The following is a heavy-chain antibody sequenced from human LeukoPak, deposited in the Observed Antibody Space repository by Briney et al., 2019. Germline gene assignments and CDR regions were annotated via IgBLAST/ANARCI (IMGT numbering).Heavy chain of an antibody. J-gene: IGHJ4*02. CDR2: IYYSGST. V-gene: IGHV4-39*07. CDR3: ARGRGTGYSYGLDY. CDR1: GGSISSSSYY. Sequence: SETLSLTCTVSGGSISSSSYYWGWIRQPPGKGLEWIGSIYYSGSTYYNPSLKSRVTISVDTSKNQFSLKLSSVTAADTAVYYCARGRGTGYSYGLDYWGQGTLVTVSS. D-gene: IGHD5-18*01.